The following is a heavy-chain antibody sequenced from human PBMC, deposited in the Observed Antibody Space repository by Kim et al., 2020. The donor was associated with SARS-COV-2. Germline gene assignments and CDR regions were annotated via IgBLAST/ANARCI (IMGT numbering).Heavy chain of an antibody. V-gene: IGHV3-48*01. CDR2: IGTTDGII. CDR3: ARDQKLGVFNAFDL. CDR1: GFTFNSYN. D-gene: IGHD6-13*01. J-gene: IGHJ3*01. Sequence: GGSLRLSCAASGFTFNSYNMNWVRQAPGKGLEWISYIGTTDGIIYYADSVKGRFTVSRDNAQNSLYLQMNSLRGEDTAVYYCARDQKLGVFNAFDLWGHRTVVTVSS.